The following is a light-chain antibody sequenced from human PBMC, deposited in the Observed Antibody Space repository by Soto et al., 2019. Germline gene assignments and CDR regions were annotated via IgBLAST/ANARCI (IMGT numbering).Light chain of an antibody. CDR2: GAS. V-gene: IGKV3-15*01. Sequence: EIVMTQSPATLSVSPGERATLFCRASQSVSSNLAWYQQRPGQAPRLLIYGASTRATGIPARFSGSGSGTEFTLTISSLQFEDFAVYYCQQYNNWPLTFGGGTKV. J-gene: IGKJ4*01. CDR3: QQYNNWPLT. CDR1: QSVSSN.